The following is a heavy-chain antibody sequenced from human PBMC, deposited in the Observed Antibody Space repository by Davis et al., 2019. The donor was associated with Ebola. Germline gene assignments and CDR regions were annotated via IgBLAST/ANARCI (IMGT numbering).Heavy chain of an antibody. Sequence: MPSETLSLTCTVSTGSITGYSWNWIRQSPGNGLEWIGFITYTGYTTYNPSLKSRVSMSVDPSGNHFSLDLKSVTAADTAVYYCARDSVGALDVWGHGTMVTVS. CDR1: TGSITGYS. V-gene: IGHV4-59*01. J-gene: IGHJ3*01. CDR2: ITYTGYT. CDR3: ARDSVGALDV.